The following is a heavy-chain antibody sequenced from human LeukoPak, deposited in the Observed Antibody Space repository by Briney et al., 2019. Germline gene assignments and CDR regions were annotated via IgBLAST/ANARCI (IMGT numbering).Heavy chain of an antibody. V-gene: IGHV3-30-3*01. CDR1: GFTFSSYA. J-gene: IGHJ4*02. D-gene: IGHD6-13*01. Sequence: GGSLRLSCAASGFTFSSYAMHWVRQAPGKGLEWVAVISYDGSNKYYADSVKGRFTISRDNSKNPLYLQMNSLRAEDTAVYYCAREPGIAAPNDYWGQGTLVTVSS. CDR3: AREPGIAAPNDY. CDR2: ISYDGSNK.